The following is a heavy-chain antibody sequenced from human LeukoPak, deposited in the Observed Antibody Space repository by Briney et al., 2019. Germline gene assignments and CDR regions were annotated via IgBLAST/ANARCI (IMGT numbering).Heavy chain of an antibody. CDR2: ISYSGST. CDR3: ARLDRGINAAHFDY. D-gene: IGHD6-25*01. CDR1: GGSISSSTFY. J-gene: IGHJ4*02. V-gene: IGHV4-39*01. Sequence: PSETLSLTCTVSGGSISSSTFYWGWIRQPPGKGLEWIGIISYSGSTYYNPSLKSRVTMSVDTSKNQFSLKLSSVTAADTAVYYCARLDRGINAAHFDYWGQGTLVTVSS.